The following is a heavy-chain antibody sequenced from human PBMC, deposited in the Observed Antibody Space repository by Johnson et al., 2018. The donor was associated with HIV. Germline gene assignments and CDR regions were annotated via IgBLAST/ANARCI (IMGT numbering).Heavy chain of an antibody. CDR2: SRRKVNSYTT. CDR1: GFNFSDHY. V-gene: IGHV3-72*01. D-gene: IGHD3-16*01. CDR3: TRWGSTFALDI. J-gene: IGHJ3*02. Sequence: VQLVESGGGLVQPRGSLRLSCAASGFNFSDHYMDWVRQAPGRGLEWVGRSRRKVNSYTTEYAASVKGRFTISRDDSKNSLYLQMNSLKTEDTAVYYCTRWGSTFALDIWGQGTMVIVSS.